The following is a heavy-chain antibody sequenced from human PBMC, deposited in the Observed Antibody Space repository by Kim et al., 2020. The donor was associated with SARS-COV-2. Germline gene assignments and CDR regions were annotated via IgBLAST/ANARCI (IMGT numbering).Heavy chain of an antibody. CDR2: IGGSGEST. V-gene: IGHV3-23*01. Sequence: GGSLRLSCAASGFTFSVFAMSWVRQAPGKGLEWISGIGGSGESTFYADSVKGQFTISRDNSKNTVYLQMNNVRAEDTALYYCAKIRVGGQYGFVYWGQGALVTVSS. J-gene: IGHJ4*02. CDR1: GFTFSVFA. CDR3: AKIRVGGQYGFVY. D-gene: IGHD4-17*01.